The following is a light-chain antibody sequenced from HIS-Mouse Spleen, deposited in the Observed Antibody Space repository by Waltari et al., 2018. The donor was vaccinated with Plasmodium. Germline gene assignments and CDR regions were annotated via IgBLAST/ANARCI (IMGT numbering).Light chain of an antibody. CDR3: QQYGSSPQIT. V-gene: IGKV3-20*01. Sequence: EIVLTQSPGTLSLSPGERATLSSRASQSVGSSYLAWYQQKPGQAPRLLIYGASSRATGIPDRFSGSGSGTDFTLTISRLEPEDFAVYYCQQYGSSPQITFGGGTKVEIK. J-gene: IGKJ4*01. CDR1: QSVGSSY. CDR2: GAS.